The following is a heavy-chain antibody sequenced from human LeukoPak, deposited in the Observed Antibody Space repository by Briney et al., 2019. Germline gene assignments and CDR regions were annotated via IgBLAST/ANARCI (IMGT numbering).Heavy chain of an antibody. J-gene: IGHJ3*02. CDR2: MNPNSGNT. D-gene: IGHD3-10*01. Sequence: ASVKVSCKASGYTFTSYDINWVRQATGQGLEWMGWMNPNSGNTGYAQKFQGRVTMTRNTSISTAYMELSSLRSEDTAVYYCVYGSGSYLDAFDIWGQGTMVTVSS. V-gene: IGHV1-8*01. CDR1: GYTFTSYD. CDR3: VYGSGSYLDAFDI.